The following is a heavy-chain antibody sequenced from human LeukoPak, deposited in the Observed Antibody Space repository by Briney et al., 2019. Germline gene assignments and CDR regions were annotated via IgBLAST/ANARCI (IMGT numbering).Heavy chain of an antibody. CDR1: GFTFSSYA. CDR3: ASRRGYSYGYDY. CDR2: IYSGGST. Sequence: PGGSLRLSCAASGFTFSSYAMSWVRQAPGKGLEWVSVIYSGGSTYYADSVKGRFTISRDNSKNTLDLQMNSLRAEDTAVYYCASRRGYSYGYDYWGQGTLVTVSS. D-gene: IGHD5-18*01. V-gene: IGHV3-53*01. J-gene: IGHJ4*02.